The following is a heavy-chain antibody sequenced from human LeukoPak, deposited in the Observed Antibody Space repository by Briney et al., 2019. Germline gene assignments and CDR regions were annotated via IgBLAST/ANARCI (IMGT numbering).Heavy chain of an antibody. CDR1: GFTFSSYA. V-gene: IGHV3-30-3*01. Sequence: PGRSLRLSCAASGFTFSSYAMHWVRQAPGKGLEWVAVISYDGSNKYYADSVKGRFTISRDNSKNTLYLQMNGLRAEDTAVYYCAKDAFDIWGQGTMVTVSS. J-gene: IGHJ3*02. CDR2: ISYDGSNK. CDR3: AKDAFDI.